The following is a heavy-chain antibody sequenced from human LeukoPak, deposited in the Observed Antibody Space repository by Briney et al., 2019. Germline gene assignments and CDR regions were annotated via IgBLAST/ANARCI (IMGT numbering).Heavy chain of an antibody. J-gene: IGHJ5*02. CDR3: ARDSRKEMATIT. V-gene: IGHV4-34*01. D-gene: IGHD5-24*01. CDR2: INHSGST. CDR1: GGSFSGYY. Sequence: SETLSLTCAVYGGSFSGYYWSWIRQPPGKGLEWIGEINHSGSTNYNPSLKSRVTISVDTSKNQFSLKLSSVTAADTAVYYCARDSRKEMATITWGQGTLVTVSS.